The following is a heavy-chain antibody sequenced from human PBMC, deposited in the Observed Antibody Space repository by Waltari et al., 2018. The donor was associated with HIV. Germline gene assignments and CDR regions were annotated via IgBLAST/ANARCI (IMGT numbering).Heavy chain of an antibody. CDR1: GFPFRSYN. CDR3: ARRQAPYWYFDL. Sequence: QLVESGGGLVKAGGALSLSCAASGFPFRSYNMTWVRQVPGKGLEWVSSISSSNNNVVYGDSVKGRFTISRDNAKKSLFLQMNSLRGEDTAIYYCARRQAPYWYFDLWGRGTLVTVSS. V-gene: IGHV3-21*02. J-gene: IGHJ2*01. CDR2: ISSSNNNV.